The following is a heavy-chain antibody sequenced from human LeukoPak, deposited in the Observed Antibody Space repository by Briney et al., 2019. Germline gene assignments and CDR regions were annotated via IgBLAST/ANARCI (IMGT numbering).Heavy chain of an antibody. CDR3: ARDTYSSSSGGGYYFDY. D-gene: IGHD6-6*01. V-gene: IGHV1-69*05. CDR2: IFPIFGAA. Sequence: SVTVSCKTSGCTFSSYAISWVRQAPGQGLEWMGGIFPIFGAANYAEKFPGRVTIITDGSTTTAYLELRSLRSEATAVYYCARDTYSSSSGGGYYFDYWGQGTLVTVSS. CDR1: GCTFSSYA. J-gene: IGHJ4*02.